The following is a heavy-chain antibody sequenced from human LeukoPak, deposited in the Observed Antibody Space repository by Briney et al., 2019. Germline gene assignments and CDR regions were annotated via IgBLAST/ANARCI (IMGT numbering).Heavy chain of an antibody. CDR2: ISSSSSYI. J-gene: IGHJ4*02. V-gene: IGHV3-21*01. CDR3: ARDRNSSSWFGGY. CDR1: GFTFSTYS. Sequence: PGGSLRLSCAASGFTFSTYSMNWVRQTPGKGLEWVSSISSSSSYIYYADSVKGRFTISRDNAKNSLYLQMNSLRAEDTAVYYCARDRNSSSWFGGYWGQGTLVTVSS. D-gene: IGHD6-13*01.